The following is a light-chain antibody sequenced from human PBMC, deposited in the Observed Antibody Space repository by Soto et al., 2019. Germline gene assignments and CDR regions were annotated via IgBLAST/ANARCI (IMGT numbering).Light chain of an antibody. V-gene: IGKV1-5*01. CDR2: DAS. Sequence: DIQMAQSPSTLSGSVGDRVTITCRASQSISSWLAWYQQKPGKAPNLLIYDASKLESGVPSRFSGSRSGTEFTLTISSLQPDDLATYFCQQYHNYWTFGQGTKVDIK. CDR3: QQYHNYWT. J-gene: IGKJ1*01. CDR1: QSISSW.